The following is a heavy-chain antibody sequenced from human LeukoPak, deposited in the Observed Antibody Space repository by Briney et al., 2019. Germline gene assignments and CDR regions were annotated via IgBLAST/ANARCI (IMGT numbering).Heavy chain of an antibody. Sequence: ASVKVSCKASGYTFTGYYMHWVRQAPGQGLEWMGWINPNSGGTNYAQKFQGRVTMTRDTSISTAYMELSRLRSDDTAVYYCARVSTSRITIFVGAWFDPWGQGTLVTVSS. D-gene: IGHD3-3*01. CDR2: INPNSGGT. J-gene: IGHJ5*02. CDR1: GYTFTGYY. CDR3: ARVSTSRITIFVGAWFDP. V-gene: IGHV1-2*02.